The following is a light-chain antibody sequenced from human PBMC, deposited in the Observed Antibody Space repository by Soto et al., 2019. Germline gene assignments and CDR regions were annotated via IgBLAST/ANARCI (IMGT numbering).Light chain of an antibody. Sequence: QSVLTQPPSASATPGQRVTISCSGSSSNLGNNYVYWYQHLPGTAPKLLIDRDNKRPSGVPDRFSGSRSGTSASLAISGLQAADEADYFCKSYAGSNTYVFGSGTKLTVL. CDR3: KSYAGSNTYV. CDR1: SSNLGNNY. J-gene: IGLJ1*01. CDR2: RDN. V-gene: IGLV1-47*01.